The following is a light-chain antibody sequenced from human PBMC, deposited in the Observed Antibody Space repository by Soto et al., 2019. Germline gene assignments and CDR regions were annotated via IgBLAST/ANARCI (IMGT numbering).Light chain of an antibody. CDR1: SSDVGGYNY. V-gene: IGLV2-14*01. CDR2: DVS. Sequence: QSVLTQPASVSGSPGQSITISCTGTSSDVGGYNYVSWYQQHPGKAPKLMIYDVSNRPSGVSNRFSGSKSGNTASLTISGLQSEDEADYYCCSYTSSSTRVFGGGTKLTVL. CDR3: CSYTSSSTRV. J-gene: IGLJ2*01.